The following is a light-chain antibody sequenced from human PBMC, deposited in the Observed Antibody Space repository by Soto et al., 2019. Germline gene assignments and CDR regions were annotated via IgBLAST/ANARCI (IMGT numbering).Light chain of an antibody. CDR3: QSFDINNVV. Sequence: NFMLTQPHSVSESPGKTVTISCTRSSGSIASNYVQWYQQRPGSAPTTVIYEDNQRPSGVPDRFSGSIDSSSNSASLTISRLQTEDEADYYCQSFDINNVVFGGGTKLTVL. V-gene: IGLV6-57*04. CDR2: EDN. CDR1: SGSIASNY. J-gene: IGLJ2*01.